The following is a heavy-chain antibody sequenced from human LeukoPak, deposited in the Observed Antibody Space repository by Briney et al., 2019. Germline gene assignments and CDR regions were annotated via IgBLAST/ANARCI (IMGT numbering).Heavy chain of an antibody. D-gene: IGHD5-12*01. CDR1: GFTFSTYA. Sequence: PGGSLRLSCAASGFTFSTYAMHWVRQAPGKGLEWEAAISSDGNHKHFADSVRGRFTISRDNSKYTLFLQMNSLRPDDTAVYYCARDRLPPPGVYCFDPWGQGTLVTVSS. CDR3: ARDRLPPPGVYCFDP. V-gene: IGHV3-30-3*01. J-gene: IGHJ5*02. CDR2: ISSDGNHK.